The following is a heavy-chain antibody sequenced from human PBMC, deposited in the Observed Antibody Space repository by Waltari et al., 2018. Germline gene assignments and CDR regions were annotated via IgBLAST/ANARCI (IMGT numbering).Heavy chain of an antibody. V-gene: IGHV4-39*01. Sequence: QLPLQESGPGLVKPSETLSLTCAVPGGSISSNNYYWDWIRQPPGKGLEWSGSIYYSGSTYYNPSLKSRVTISVDTSKNHFSLKLGSVTAADTSLYYCARHSAYAGTGYYYGMDVWGQGTTVTVSS. CDR3: ARHSAYAGTGYYYGMDV. J-gene: IGHJ6*02. D-gene: IGHD6-13*01. CDR1: GGSISSNNYY. CDR2: IYYSGST.